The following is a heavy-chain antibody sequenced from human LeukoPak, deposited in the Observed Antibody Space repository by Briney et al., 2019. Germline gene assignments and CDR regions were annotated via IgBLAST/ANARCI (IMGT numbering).Heavy chain of an antibody. J-gene: IGHJ4*02. Sequence: ASVKVSCKASGYTFTNYNIDWVRQATGQGPEWMGWMNPNSGNTGYAQKFQGRVTMTRDTSISTAYMELSSLRSEDTAVYYCARDHLLRGEYWGQGTLVTVSS. CDR1: GYTFTNYN. CDR3: ARDHLLRGEY. CDR2: MNPNSGNT. D-gene: IGHD2-8*02. V-gene: IGHV1-8*01.